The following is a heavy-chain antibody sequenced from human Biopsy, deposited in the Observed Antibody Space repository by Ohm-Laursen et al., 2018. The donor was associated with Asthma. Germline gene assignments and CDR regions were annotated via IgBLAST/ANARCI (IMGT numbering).Heavy chain of an antibody. Sequence: ASVKVSCKASGGTFSSNSINWVRQAPGQGLEWMGRIIPIFGPTNYAQKFQGRVTISADDSTSTAYMELSSLSSEGTALYYCARGPEYVRSSGALDYWGQGTLVTVSS. CDR3: ARGPEYVRSSGALDY. D-gene: IGHD2-2*01. CDR2: IIPIFGPT. V-gene: IGHV1-69*13. J-gene: IGHJ4*02. CDR1: GGTFSSNS.